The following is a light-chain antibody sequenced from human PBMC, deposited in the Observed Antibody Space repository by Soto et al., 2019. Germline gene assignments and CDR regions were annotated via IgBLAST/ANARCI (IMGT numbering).Light chain of an antibody. Sequence: DVVMTQSPASLAVSLCERATINCKSRRSFLYSSNNKNYLAWYQQKPGQPPKLLIYWASTRESGVPDRFSGSGSGTDFTLTISSLQAEDVAVYYCQQYYSTPITFGQGTRLEIK. J-gene: IGKJ5*01. CDR3: QQYYSTPIT. CDR2: WAS. V-gene: IGKV4-1*01. CDR1: RSFLYSSNNKNY.